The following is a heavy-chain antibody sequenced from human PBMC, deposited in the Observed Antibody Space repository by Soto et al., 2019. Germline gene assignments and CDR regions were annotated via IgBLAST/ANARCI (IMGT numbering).Heavy chain of an antibody. Sequence: ASVKVSCKVSGYTLTELSMHWVRQAPGKGLEWMGGFDPEDGETIYAQKFQGRVTMTEDTSTDTAYMELSSLRSEDTAVYYCATASYYDILTGYSQGPWFDPWGQGTLVTVSS. CDR2: FDPEDGET. CDR1: GYTLTELS. CDR3: ATASYYDILTGYSQGPWFDP. J-gene: IGHJ5*02. V-gene: IGHV1-24*01. D-gene: IGHD3-9*01.